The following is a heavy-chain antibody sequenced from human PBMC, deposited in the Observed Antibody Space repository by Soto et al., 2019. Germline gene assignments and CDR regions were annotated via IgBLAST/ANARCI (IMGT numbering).Heavy chain of an antibody. D-gene: IGHD2-2*01. CDR2: ISGSSRDM. CDR1: GFIFDTYS. CDR3: AREMTSYYDFFYMDV. V-gene: IGHV3-48*01. J-gene: IGHJ6*03. Sequence: PGGSLRLSCAASGFIFDTYSMNWVRQAPGKGLEWVSYISGSSRDMYYADSVKGRFTISRDNAKNSLYLQMNSLRAEDTAVYYCAREMTSYYDFFYMDVWGKGTTVTVSS.